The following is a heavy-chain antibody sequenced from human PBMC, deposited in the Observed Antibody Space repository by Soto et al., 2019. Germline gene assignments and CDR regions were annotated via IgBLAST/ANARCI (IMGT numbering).Heavy chain of an antibody. CDR1: GGSISSSIYY. CDR3: ARLLDGLHFDY. V-gene: IGHV4-39*01. J-gene: IGHJ4*02. Sequence: SETLSLTCTVSGGSISSSIYYWGWIRQPPGKGLEWIGSTYYSGSTYYNPSLKSRVTISVDTSKNQFSLKLSSVTAADTAVYYCARLLDGLHFDYWGQGTLVTVSS. D-gene: IGHD3-9*01. CDR2: TYYSGST.